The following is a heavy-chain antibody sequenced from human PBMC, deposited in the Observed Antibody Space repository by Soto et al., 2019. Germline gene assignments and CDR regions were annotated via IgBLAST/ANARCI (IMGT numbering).Heavy chain of an antibody. V-gene: IGHV4-59*01. CDR1: GGSMSGYY. J-gene: IGHJ4*02. Sequence: SETLSLTCTVSGGSMSGYYCSWIRQPPGKGLEYIGYIFYTGSTSYNASLTSRVAISLDTPNNQISLKLKSVTAADTAVYYCARSGHSFGGVVWGQGILVTVSS. D-gene: IGHD3-16*01. CDR2: IFYTGST. CDR3: ARSGHSFGGVV.